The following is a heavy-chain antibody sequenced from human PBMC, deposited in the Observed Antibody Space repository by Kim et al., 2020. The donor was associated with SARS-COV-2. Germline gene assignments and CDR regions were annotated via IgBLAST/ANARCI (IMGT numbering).Heavy chain of an antibody. CDR2: FDPEDGET. D-gene: IGHD6-13*01. Sequence: ASVKVSCKVSGYTLTELSMHWVRQAPGKGLEWMGGFDPEDGETIYAQKFQGRVTMTEDTSTDTAYMELSSLRSEDTAVYHCATGIAASGYYYYGMDVWGQGTTVTVSS. V-gene: IGHV1-24*01. CDR1: GYTLTELS. J-gene: IGHJ6*02. CDR3: ATGIAASGYYYYGMDV.